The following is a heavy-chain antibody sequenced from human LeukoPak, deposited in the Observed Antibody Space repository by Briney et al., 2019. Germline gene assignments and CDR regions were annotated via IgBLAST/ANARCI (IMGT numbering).Heavy chain of an antibody. CDR1: GGTFSSYA. CDR2: ISAYNGNT. V-gene: IGHV1-18*01. J-gene: IGHJ6*03. Sequence: ASVKVSCKASGGTFSSYAISWVRQAPGQGLEWMGWISAYNGNTNYAQKLQGRVTMTTDTSTSTAYMELRSLRSDDTAVYYCARDQCSGGSCYLSYYYYYMDVWGKGTTVTISS. D-gene: IGHD2-15*01. CDR3: ARDQCSGGSCYLSYYYYYMDV.